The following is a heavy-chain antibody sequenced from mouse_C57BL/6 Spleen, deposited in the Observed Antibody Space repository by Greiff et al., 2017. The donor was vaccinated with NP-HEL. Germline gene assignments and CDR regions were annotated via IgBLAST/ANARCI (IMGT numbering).Heavy chain of an antibody. J-gene: IGHJ2*01. CDR1: GYAFSSYW. Sequence: QVQLQQSGAELVKPGASVKISCKASGYAFSSYWMNWVKQRPGKGLEWIGQIYPGDGDTNYNGKFKGKATLTAVKSSSTAYMQLSSLTSEDSAVYFCARDYGSPNFDYWGQGTTLTVSS. D-gene: IGHD1-1*01. CDR3: ARDYGSPNFDY. V-gene: IGHV1-80*01. CDR2: IYPGDGDT.